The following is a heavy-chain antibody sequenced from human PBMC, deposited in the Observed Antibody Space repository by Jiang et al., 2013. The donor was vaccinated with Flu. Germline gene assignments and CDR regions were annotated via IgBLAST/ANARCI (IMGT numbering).Heavy chain of an antibody. V-gene: IGHV3-23*01. Sequence: VQLLESGGDLVQPGGSLRLSCAASGFTFNKYAMTWVRQAPGKGLEWVSSITESGSWTYSTVSMRGRFTSSRDNFKNILYLQMNSLRAEDTAIYYCVKGYPTVTPHVTFGPDYWGQGDPGHRLL. CDR2: ITESGSWT. D-gene: IGHD4-17*01. CDR3: VKGYPTVTPHVTFGPDY. J-gene: IGHJ4*02. CDR1: GFTFNKYA.